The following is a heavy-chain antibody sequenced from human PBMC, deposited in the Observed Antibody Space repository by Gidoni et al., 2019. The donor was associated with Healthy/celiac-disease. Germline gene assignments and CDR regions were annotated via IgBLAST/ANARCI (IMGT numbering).Heavy chain of an antibody. Sequence: QVQLQQWGAGLLTPSETLSLTCAVYGGSFSGYYCSWIRQPPGKGLEWIGEINHSGSTNYNPSLKSRVTISVDTSKNQFSLKLSSVTAADTAVYYCARVLGYCSGGSCYGGYYGMDVWGQGTTVTVSS. J-gene: IGHJ6*02. D-gene: IGHD2-15*01. CDR1: GGSFSGYY. CDR3: ARVLGYCSGGSCYGGYYGMDV. V-gene: IGHV4-34*01. CDR2: INHSGST.